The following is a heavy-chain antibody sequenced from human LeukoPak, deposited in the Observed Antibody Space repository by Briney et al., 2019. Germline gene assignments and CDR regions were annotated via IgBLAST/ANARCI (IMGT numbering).Heavy chain of an antibody. CDR1: GFTFSSYA. CDR2: ISGSGGST. CDR3: AKVQWLVNWFDP. Sequence: GGSLRLSCAASGFTFSSYAMSWVRQAPGKGLEWVSAISGSGGSTYYADSVKGRFTISRDNSKSTLYLQMNSLRAEDTAVYYCAKVQWLVNWFDPWGQGTLVTVSS. V-gene: IGHV3-23*01. J-gene: IGHJ5*02. D-gene: IGHD6-19*01.